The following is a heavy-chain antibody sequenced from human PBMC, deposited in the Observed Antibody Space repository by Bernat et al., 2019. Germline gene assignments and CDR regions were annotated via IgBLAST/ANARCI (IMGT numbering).Heavy chain of an antibody. CDR3: ARGWLSGYDFDY. J-gene: IGHJ4*02. D-gene: IGHD5-12*01. CDR1: GFTFSSYS. CDR2: ISSSSSYI. V-gene: IGHV3-21*01. Sequence: LVESGGGLVKPGGSLRLSCAASGFTFSSYSMNWVRQAPGKGLEWVSSISSSSSYIYYADSVKGRFTISRDNAKNSLYLQMNSLRAEDTAVYYCARGWLSGYDFDYWGQGTLVTVSS.